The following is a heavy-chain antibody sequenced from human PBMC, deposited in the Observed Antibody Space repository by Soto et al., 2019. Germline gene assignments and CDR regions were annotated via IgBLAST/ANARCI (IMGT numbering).Heavy chain of an antibody. J-gene: IGHJ6*02. CDR3: AAGDYADYYGMDV. CDR2: ISYDGSNK. Sequence: SLRLSCAASGSTFSSYGMHWVRQAPGKGLEWVAVISYDGSNKYYADSVKGRFTISRDNSKNTLYLQMNSLRAEDTAVYYCAAGDYADYYGMDVWGQGTTVTVSS. CDR1: GSTFSSYG. D-gene: IGHD4-17*01. V-gene: IGHV3-30*03.